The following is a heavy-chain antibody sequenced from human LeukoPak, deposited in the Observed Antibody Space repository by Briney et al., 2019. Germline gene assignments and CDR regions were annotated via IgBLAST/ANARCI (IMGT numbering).Heavy chain of an antibody. CDR1: GFTFSSYS. V-gene: IGHV3-21*04. CDR3: ARGWASSRRKAFDI. CDR2: ISSSSSYI. J-gene: IGHJ3*02. Sequence: KAGGSLRLSCAASGFTFSSYSMNWVRQAPGKGLEWVSSISSSSSYIYYADSVKGRFTISRDNAKNSLYLQLNSLRAEDTAVYYCARGWASSRRKAFDIWGQGTMVSVSS. D-gene: IGHD3-16*01.